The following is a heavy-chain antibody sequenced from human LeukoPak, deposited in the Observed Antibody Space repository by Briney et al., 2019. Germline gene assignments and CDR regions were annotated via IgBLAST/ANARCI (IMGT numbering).Heavy chain of an antibody. CDR3: ARDHEPGGFDP. CDR1: GFTFSSYS. Sequence: GGSLRLSCAASGFTFSSYSMNWVRQAPGKGLEWVSSISSSSSYIYYADSVKGRFTISRDNAKNSLYLQMNSLRAEDTAVYYCARDHEPGGFDPWGQGTLVTVSS. J-gene: IGHJ5*02. CDR2: ISSSSSYI. D-gene: IGHD3-10*01. V-gene: IGHV3-21*01.